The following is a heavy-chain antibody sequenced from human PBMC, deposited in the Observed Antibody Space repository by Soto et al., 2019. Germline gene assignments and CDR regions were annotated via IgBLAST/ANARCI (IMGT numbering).Heavy chain of an antibody. D-gene: IGHD2-2*01. CDR2: TYYRSKGYN. Sequence: SPTLSLPCAISGGSVSSNSAAWNWIRQSPSRGLEWLGRTYYRSKGYNDYAVSVKSRITINPDTSKNQFSLQLDSVTPEDTAGHYCARDSMRVPAAGGTDAWGQATTVTVSS. V-gene: IGHV6-1*01. CDR3: ARDSMRVPAAGGTDA. J-gene: IGHJ6*02. CDR1: GGSVSSNSAA.